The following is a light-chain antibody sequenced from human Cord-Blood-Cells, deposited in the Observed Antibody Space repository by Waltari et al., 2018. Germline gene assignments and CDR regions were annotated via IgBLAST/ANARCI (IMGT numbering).Light chain of an antibody. CDR3: SSYTSSSTLVV. CDR2: DVS. CDR1: GRDVGCINS. J-gene: IGLJ1*01. V-gene: IGLV2-14*01. Sequence: SDLTQSDSESGFPGLSVNIDCTVPGRDVGCINSISCYKQHPGKPPKLMIYDVSNRPAGVSNRFSGSKSGNTASLTISGLQAEDEADYYCSSYTSSSTLVVFGTGTKVTVL.